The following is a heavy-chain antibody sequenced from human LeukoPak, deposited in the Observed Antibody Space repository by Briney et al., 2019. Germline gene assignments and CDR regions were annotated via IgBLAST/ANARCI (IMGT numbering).Heavy chain of an antibody. V-gene: IGHV1-3*01. CDR3: ARSPQERLVDIVVVPAAIDY. Sequence: ASVKVSCKASGYTFISYAMHWVRQAPGQRLEWMGWINAGNGNTKYSQKFQGRVTITRDTSASTAYMELSSLRSEDTAVYYCARSPQERLVDIVVVPAAIDYWGQGTLVTVSS. CDR1: GYTFISYA. D-gene: IGHD2-2*03. J-gene: IGHJ4*02. CDR2: INAGNGNT.